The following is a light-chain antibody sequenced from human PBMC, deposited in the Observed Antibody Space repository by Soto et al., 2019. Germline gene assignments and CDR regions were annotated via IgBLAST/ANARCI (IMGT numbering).Light chain of an antibody. J-gene: IGKJ1*01. Sequence: EIVLTQSPGTLSLSPGERATLSCRASQSVSSNFLAWYQQKPRQAPRLVIYAASSRATGIPDRFSGSGSGKDFPLTISRLEPGDFALYYCQHYGSSPWTFGQGTKVEIK. V-gene: IGKV3-20*01. CDR3: QHYGSSPWT. CDR2: AAS. CDR1: QSVSSNF.